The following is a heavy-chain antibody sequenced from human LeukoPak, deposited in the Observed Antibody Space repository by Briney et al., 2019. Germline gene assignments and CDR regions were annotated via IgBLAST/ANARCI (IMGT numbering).Heavy chain of an antibody. J-gene: IGHJ4*02. CDR2: IYYSGST. Sequence: SETLSLTCTVCGGSISSGGYYWIWIRQHPGKGLEWIGYIYYSGSTYYNPSLKSRVTISVDTSKNQFSLKLSSVTAADTAVYYCARVARNFYGSGSDTFDYWGQGTLVTVSS. CDR3: ARVARNFYGSGSDTFDY. V-gene: IGHV4-31*03. CDR1: GGSISSGGYY. D-gene: IGHD3-10*01.